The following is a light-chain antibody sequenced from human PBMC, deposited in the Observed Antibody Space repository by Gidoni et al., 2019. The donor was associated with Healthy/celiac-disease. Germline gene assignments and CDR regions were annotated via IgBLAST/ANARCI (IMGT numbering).Light chain of an antibody. Sequence: QSALTPPSSVSGSPGHSITLSCTGTSSDVGGYNYVSWYQQHPGKAPKLMIYDVSNRPSGVSNRFSGSKSGKTASLTISGLQAEDEADYYCSSYTSSSTPYVFGTGTKVTVL. CDR3: SSYTSSSTPYV. V-gene: IGLV2-14*03. CDR2: DVS. CDR1: SSDVGGYNY. J-gene: IGLJ1*01.